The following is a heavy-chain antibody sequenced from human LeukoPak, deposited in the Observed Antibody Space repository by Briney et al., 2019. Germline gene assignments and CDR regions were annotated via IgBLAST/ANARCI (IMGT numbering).Heavy chain of an antibody. CDR1: GFTFTSYA. Sequence: GGSLRLSCAASGFTFTSYAMSCVRQAPGKGLEWVSAISGSGGSTYYADSVKGRFTISSDNSKNTLYLQMNSLRAEDTAVYYCAKRGAEVGATVAPGDYWGQGTLVTVSS. D-gene: IGHD1-26*01. CDR2: ISGSGGST. J-gene: IGHJ4*02. V-gene: IGHV3-23*01. CDR3: AKRGAEVGATVAPGDY.